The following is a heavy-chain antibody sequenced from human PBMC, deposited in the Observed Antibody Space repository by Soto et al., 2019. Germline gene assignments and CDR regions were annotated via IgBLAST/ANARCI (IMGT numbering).Heavy chain of an antibody. D-gene: IGHD3-3*01. J-gene: IGHJ4*02. V-gene: IGHV1-18*04. Sequence: GASVKVSCKASGYTFTSYGISWVRQAPGQGLEWMGWTSAYNGNTNYAQKLQGRVTMTTDTSTSTAYMELRSLRSDDTAVYYCARYRFYYDFWSGYWYYFDYWGQGTLVTVSS. CDR3: ARYRFYYDFWSGYWYYFDY. CDR2: TSAYNGNT. CDR1: GYTFTSYG.